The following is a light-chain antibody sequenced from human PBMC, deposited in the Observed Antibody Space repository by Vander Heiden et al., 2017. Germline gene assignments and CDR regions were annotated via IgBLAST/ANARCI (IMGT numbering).Light chain of an antibody. CDR3: AAWDDSLSAYVV. Sequence: QSVLTQPPSASGTPGQRVTISCSGSSSNIGSNSVYWYQQLPGTAPKLLIYRNNQRPSGVPDRFSGSKSGTSASLAISGLRSEDEADYYCAAWDDSLSAYVVFGGGTKPTVL. V-gene: IGLV1-47*01. J-gene: IGLJ2*01. CDR1: SSNIGSNS. CDR2: RNN.